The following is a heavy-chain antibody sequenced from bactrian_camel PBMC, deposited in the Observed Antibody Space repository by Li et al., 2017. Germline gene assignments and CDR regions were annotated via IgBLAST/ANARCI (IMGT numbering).Heavy chain of an antibody. Sequence: VQLVESGGGAVQAGGSLRLSCAASGFTTFASYGVGWVRQAPGKGLEWVSSINSNGGSTFYAESVKGRFTISRDNAKNTLVLQMNSLKTEDTAVYYCGAGGVWWEVKYNYWGQGTQVTVS. D-gene: IGHD3*01. V-gene: IGHV3S40*01. CDR2: INSNGGST. CDR3: GAGGVWWEVKYNY. J-gene: IGHJ4*01. CDR1: GFTTFASYG.